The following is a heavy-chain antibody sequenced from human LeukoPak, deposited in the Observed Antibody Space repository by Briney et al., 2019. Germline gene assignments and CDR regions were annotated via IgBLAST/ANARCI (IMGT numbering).Heavy chain of an antibody. CDR2: IRYDGSNK. V-gene: IGHV3-30*02. J-gene: IGHJ4*02. CDR3: AKDRANYYGSGSSDY. CDR1: GFTFTTYG. D-gene: IGHD3-10*01. Sequence: GGSLRLSCAASGFTFTTYGMHWVRQAPGKGLEGVAFIRYDGSNKYYADSVKGRFTISRGNSKNTLYLQMNSLRAEDTAVYYCAKDRANYYGSGSSDYWGQGTWSPSPQ.